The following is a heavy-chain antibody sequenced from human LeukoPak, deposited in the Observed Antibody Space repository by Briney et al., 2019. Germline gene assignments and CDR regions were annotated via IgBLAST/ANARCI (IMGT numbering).Heavy chain of an antibody. CDR2: ISWNSGSI. Sequence: PGRSLRLSCAASGFTFDDYAMHWVRQAPGKGLEWVSGISWNSGSIGYGDSVKGRFTISRDNAKNSLYLQMNSLRAEDTALYYFAKDAQYQLLWSSRFDPWGQGTLVTVSS. D-gene: IGHD2-2*01. J-gene: IGHJ5*02. CDR3: AKDAQYQLLWSSRFDP. V-gene: IGHV3-9*01. CDR1: GFTFDDYA.